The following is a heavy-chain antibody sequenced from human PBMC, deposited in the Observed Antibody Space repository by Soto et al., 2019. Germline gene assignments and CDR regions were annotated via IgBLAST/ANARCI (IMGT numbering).Heavy chain of an antibody. J-gene: IGHJ6*02. CDR2: IYPGDSDT. CDR1: GYSFTSYW. CDR3: ARDRVAAAGANYYYYGMDV. D-gene: IGHD6-13*01. V-gene: IGHV5-51*01. Sequence: PGESLKISCKCSGYSFTSYWIGLVRQMPGKGLEWMGIIYPGDSDTRYSPSFQGQVTISADKSISTAYLQWSSLKASDTAMYYCARDRVAAAGANYYYYGMDVWGQGTTVTVSS.